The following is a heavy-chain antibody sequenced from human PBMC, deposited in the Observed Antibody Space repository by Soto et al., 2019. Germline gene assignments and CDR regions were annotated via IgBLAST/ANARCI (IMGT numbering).Heavy chain of an antibody. J-gene: IGHJ4*02. D-gene: IGHD4-17*01. CDR1: GFTFSSYA. CDR2: ISGRGGGT. CDR3: AKNGRDTTLTTLDY. Sequence: EVQLLESGGGLVQPGGSLRLSCAAPGFTFSSYAMSWVRQAPGKGLEWVSGISGRGGGTYYADSVKGRFTISRDNSKNTLYLQMNSLRAEDTAVYYCAKNGRDTTLTTLDYWAQGTLVTVSS. V-gene: IGHV3-23*01.